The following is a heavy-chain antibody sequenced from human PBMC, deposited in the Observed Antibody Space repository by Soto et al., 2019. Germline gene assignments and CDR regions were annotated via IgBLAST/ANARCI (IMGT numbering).Heavy chain of an antibody. Sequence: SETLSLTCAVSGGSISSSNWWSWVRQPPGKGLEWIGEIYHSGSTNYNPSLKSRVTISVDKSKNQFSLKLSSVTAADTAVYYCARDPMITFGGVIQGDYGFDYWGQGTLVTVSS. CDR1: GGSISSSNW. V-gene: IGHV4-4*02. D-gene: IGHD3-16*02. CDR3: ARDPMITFGGVIQGDYGFDY. J-gene: IGHJ4*02. CDR2: IYHSGST.